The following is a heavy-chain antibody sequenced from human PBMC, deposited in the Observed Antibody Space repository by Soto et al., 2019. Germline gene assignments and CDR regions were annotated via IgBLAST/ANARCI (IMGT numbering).Heavy chain of an antibody. V-gene: IGHV1-3*01. CDR2: INAGNGNT. Sequence: ASVKVSCKASGYTFTSYAMHWVRQAPGQRLEWMGWINAGNGNTKYSQKFQGRVTITRDTSASTAYMELSSLRSEDTAVYYCARDLRRGYDTSGGATVRYGMDVWGQGTTVTSP. J-gene: IGHJ6*02. CDR3: ARDLRRGYDTSGGATVRYGMDV. CDR1: GYTFTSYA. D-gene: IGHD3-3*01.